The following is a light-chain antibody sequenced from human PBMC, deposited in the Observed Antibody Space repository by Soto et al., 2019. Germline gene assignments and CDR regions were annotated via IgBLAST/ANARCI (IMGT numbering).Light chain of an antibody. CDR3: SSYTRSSTSYV. V-gene: IGLV2-14*01. CDR2: EVS. Sequence: QSVLTQPASVSGSPGQSITISCTGTSSDVGGYNYVSWYQQHPGKAPKLMIYEVSKRPSRVSNRFSGSKSGNTASLTISGLQAEDEADYYCSSYTRSSTSYVFGTGTKLTVL. J-gene: IGLJ1*01. CDR1: SSDVGGYNY.